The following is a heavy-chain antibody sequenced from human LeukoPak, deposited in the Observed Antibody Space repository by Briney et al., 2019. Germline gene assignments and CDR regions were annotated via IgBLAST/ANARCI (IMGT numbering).Heavy chain of an antibody. Sequence: PSETLSLTCSVSGGSISTYLWSWIRQPPGQGLEWIGYIHYSGSTDYNPSLKGRVTISLDMSKNQFSLKINSMTAADTAVYYCAREGQWLPDWFDPWGQGTLVTVSS. CDR2: IHYSGST. CDR1: GGSISTYL. D-gene: IGHD6-19*01. J-gene: IGHJ5*02. CDR3: AREGQWLPDWFDP. V-gene: IGHV4-59*01.